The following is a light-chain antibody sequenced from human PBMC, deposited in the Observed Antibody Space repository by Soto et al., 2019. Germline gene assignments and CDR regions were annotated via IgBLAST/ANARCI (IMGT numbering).Light chain of an antibody. Sequence: DIQIAQSPFSPASSLGGRGPNTFPARPGIHGWLAWYQQKPGKAPKFLIYKASNLEGGVPSRFSGSGSGTEFTLTISSVQPDDFATYYCQYWDDYSWTFGQGTKVEIK. CDR2: KAS. J-gene: IGKJ1*01. CDR1: PGIHGW. V-gene: IGKV1-5*03. CDR3: QYWDDYSWT.